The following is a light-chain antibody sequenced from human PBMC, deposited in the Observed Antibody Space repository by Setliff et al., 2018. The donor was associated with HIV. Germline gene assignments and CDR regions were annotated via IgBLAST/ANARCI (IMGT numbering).Light chain of an antibody. Sequence: QSALTQPASMSGSPGQSITISCTGSSDDVGGSKFVSWYQQHPGKVPKLIIYDVNRRPSGVSDRFSGSKSGNTASLSISGLQAEDEADYYCSSYTTSSILDFGTGTKVTVL. V-gene: IGLV2-14*03. J-gene: IGLJ1*01. CDR2: DVN. CDR1: SDDVGGSKF. CDR3: SSYTTSSILD.